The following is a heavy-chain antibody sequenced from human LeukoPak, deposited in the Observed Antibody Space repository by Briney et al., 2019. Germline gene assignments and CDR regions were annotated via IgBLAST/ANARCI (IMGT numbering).Heavy chain of an antibody. D-gene: IGHD6-6*01. CDR1: GGSISSRY. CDR2: IYYSGGT. Sequence: SETLSLTCTLSGGSISSRYWSWIRQPPGKGLEWIGSIYYSGGTNYNPSLQGRVSISVDTSKIQFSLKLSSVTAADTAVYYCARWQYTISSGWFDPWGQGTLATVSS. CDR3: ARWQYTISSGWFDP. V-gene: IGHV4-59*08. J-gene: IGHJ5*02.